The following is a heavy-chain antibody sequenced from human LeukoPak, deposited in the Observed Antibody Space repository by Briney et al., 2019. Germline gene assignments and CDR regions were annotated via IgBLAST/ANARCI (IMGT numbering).Heavy chain of an antibody. V-gene: IGHV4-61*02. J-gene: IGHJ6*03. CDR2: IYTSGST. Sequence: PSQTLSLTCTVSGGSISSGSYYWSWIRQPAGKGLEWIGRIYTSGSTNYNPSLKSRVTISVDTSKNQFSLKLSSVTAADTAVYYCARELQQLVYYMDVWGKGTTVTVSS. D-gene: IGHD6-6*01. CDR3: ARELQQLVYYMDV. CDR1: GGSISSGSYY.